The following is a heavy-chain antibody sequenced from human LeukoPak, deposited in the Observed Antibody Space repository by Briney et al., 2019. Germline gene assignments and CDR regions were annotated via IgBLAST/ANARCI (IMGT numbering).Heavy chain of an antibody. D-gene: IGHD1-26*01. Sequence: SETLSLTCTVSGCPISSSSYYWGWIRQPPGKGLEWIGSIYYSGSTYYNPSLKSRVTISVDTSKNQFSLKLSSVTAADTAVYYCARGEWELPALDYWGQGTLVTVSS. J-gene: IGHJ4*02. V-gene: IGHV4-39*07. CDR1: GCPISSSSYY. CDR3: ARGEWELPALDY. CDR2: IYYSGST.